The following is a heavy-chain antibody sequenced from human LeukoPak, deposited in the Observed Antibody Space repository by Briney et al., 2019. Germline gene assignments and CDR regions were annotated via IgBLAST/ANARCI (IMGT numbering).Heavy chain of an antibody. CDR3: ARGRDYYGSGSYYKGSIDP. V-gene: IGHV3-30*04. D-gene: IGHD3-10*01. Sequence: PGRSLRLSCAASGFTFSSYAMHWVRQAPGKGLEWVAVISYDGSNKYYADSVKGRFTISRDNSKNTLYLQMNSLRAEDTAVYYCARGRDYYGSGSYYKGSIDPWGQGTLSPSPQ. J-gene: IGHJ5*02. CDR2: ISYDGSNK. CDR1: GFTFSSYA.